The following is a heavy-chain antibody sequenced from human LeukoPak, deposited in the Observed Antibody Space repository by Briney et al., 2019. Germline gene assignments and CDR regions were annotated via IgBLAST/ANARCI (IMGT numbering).Heavy chain of an antibody. CDR3: ARSASTTDYYYYYMDV. Sequence: PSETLSLTCAVYGGSFSGYYRSWIRQPAGNGLEWMGEINHSGSTNYNPSLKSRVTISVDTSKNQFSLKLSSVTAADTAVYYCARSASTTDYYYYYMDVWGKGTTVTVSS. D-gene: IGHD4-17*01. CDR1: GGSFSGYY. J-gene: IGHJ6*03. V-gene: IGHV4-34*01. CDR2: INHSGST.